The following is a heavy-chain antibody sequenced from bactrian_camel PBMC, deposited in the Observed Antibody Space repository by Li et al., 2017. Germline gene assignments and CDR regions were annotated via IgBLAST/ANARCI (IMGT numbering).Heavy chain of an antibody. V-gene: IGHV3S53*01. CDR2: IDSDDTT. J-gene: IGHJ4*01. CDR1: GDTYSSYC. Sequence: HVQLVESGGGSVQAGGSLTLSCSASGDTYSSYCMGWFRQAPGKEREGVAAIDSDDTTNYADSVKGRFTLSKDDAKKTVYLQMDNLQPEDTAMYYCAAEYAIVTRPLEVKWYSNWGQGTQVTVS. D-gene: IGHD2*01. CDR3: AAEYAIVTRPLEVKWYSN.